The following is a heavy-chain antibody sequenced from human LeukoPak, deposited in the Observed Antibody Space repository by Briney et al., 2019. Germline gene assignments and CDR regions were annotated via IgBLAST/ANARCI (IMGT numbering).Heavy chain of an antibody. V-gene: IGHV4-59*05. CDR2: ISYSGTN. Sequence: SETLSLTCTVSGGSISSYYWSWIRQPPGKGLEWIGSISYSGTNYNNPSLKSRVSISIDTSKNQFSVKLTSVTAADTAMYYCASLGTLRSWGQGTLVTVSS. J-gene: IGHJ5*02. D-gene: IGHD7-27*01. CDR1: GGSISSYY. CDR3: ASLGTLRS.